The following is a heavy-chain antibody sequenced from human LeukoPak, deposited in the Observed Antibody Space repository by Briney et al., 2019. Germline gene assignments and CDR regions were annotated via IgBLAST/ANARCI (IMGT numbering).Heavy chain of an antibody. CDR3: AKGYYDYVWGSYYSDY. D-gene: IGHD3-16*01. CDR1: GFTFSSYA. CDR2: ISGSGGST. Sequence: GGSLRLSCAASGFTFSSYAMSWVRQAPGKGLEWVSAISGSGGSTYYADSVKGRFTISRDNSRDTLYLQMNSLRAEDTAVYYCAKGYYDYVWGSYYSDYWGQGTLVTVSS. J-gene: IGHJ4*02. V-gene: IGHV3-23*01.